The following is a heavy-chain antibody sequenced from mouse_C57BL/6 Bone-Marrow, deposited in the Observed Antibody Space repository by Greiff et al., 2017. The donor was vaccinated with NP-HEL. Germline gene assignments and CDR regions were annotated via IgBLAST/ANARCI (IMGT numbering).Heavy chain of an antibody. Sequence: QVQLQQPGAELVRPGSSVKLSCKASGYTFTSYWMHWVKQRPIQGLEWIGNIDPSDSETHYNQKFKDKATLTVDKSSSTAYMQLSSLTSEDSAVYYCARKGATADYAMDGWGQGTSVTVSS. CDR2: IDPSDSET. D-gene: IGHD1-2*01. CDR1: GYTFTSYW. J-gene: IGHJ4*01. V-gene: IGHV1-52*01. CDR3: ARKGATADYAMDG.